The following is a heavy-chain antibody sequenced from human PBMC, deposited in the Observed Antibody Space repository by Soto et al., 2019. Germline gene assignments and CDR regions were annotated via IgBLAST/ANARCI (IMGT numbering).Heavy chain of an antibody. CDR3: AREKYSYGPYYGMDV. CDR2: IWYDGSNK. Sequence: GGSLRLSCAASGFTFSSYGMHWVRQAPGKGLEWVAVIWYDGSNKYYADSVKGRFTISRDNSKNTLYLQMNSLRAEDTAVYYCAREKYSYGPYYGMDVWGQGTTVTVSS. CDR1: GFTFSSYG. J-gene: IGHJ6*02. D-gene: IGHD5-18*01. V-gene: IGHV3-33*01.